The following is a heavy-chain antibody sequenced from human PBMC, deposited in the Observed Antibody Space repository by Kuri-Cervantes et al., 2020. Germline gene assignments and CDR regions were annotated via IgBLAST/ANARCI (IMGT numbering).Heavy chain of an antibody. CDR3: AKGGLKVVDY. V-gene: IGHV3-74*01. CDR1: GFTFSSYW. CDR2: VSGDGSST. J-gene: IGHJ4*02. D-gene: IGHD2-8*01. Sequence: GGSLRLSCAASGFTFSSYWMHWVRQAPGKGLVWVSRVSGDGSSTSYADSVKGRFTISRDNAKNTLFLQVNSLRAEDTAVYYCAKGGLKVVDYWGQGTLVTVSS.